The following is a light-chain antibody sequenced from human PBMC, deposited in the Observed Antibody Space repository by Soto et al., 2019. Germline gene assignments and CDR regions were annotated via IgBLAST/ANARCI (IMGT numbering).Light chain of an antibody. CDR3: AAWDDNLSGYI. J-gene: IGLJ2*01. V-gene: IGLV1-44*01. CDR2: DNS. CDR1: SSNIGANP. Sequence: QSVLTQPPSASGTPGQRVTISCSGSSSNIGANPVNWYQQVPGTAPKLLIYDNSRRPSGVPDRFSASKSGTSVSLAISGLQSEDEAGYYCAAWDDNLSGYIFGGGTKLTVL.